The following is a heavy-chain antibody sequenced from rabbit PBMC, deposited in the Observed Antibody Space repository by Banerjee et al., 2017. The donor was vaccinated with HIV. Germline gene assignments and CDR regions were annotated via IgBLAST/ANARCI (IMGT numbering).Heavy chain of an antibody. CDR3: ARDFSWTNL. D-gene: IGHD4-2*01. V-gene: IGHV1S43*01. CDR2: INTSSGNT. J-gene: IGHJ4*01. CDR1: GFSFSNKYV. Sequence: QEQLEESRGDLVKPEGSLTLTCTASGFSFSNKYVMCWVRQAPGKGLEWIACINTSSGNTVYASWANGRFTISRSTSLNTVDLKVTSLTGANTATYFCARDFSWTNLWGPGTLVTVS.